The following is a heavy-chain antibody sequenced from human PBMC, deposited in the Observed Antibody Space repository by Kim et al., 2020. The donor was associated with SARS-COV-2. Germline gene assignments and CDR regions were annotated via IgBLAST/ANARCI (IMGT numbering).Heavy chain of an antibody. CDR3: ARGASSAYSYGSGPDTPIDW. V-gene: IGHV3-13*04. CDR2: IDSAGGP. D-gene: IGHD3-10*01. CDR1: GFIFGSHV. J-gene: IGHJ4*02. Sequence: GGSLRLSCAASGFIFGSHVMHWVRQSAREGLEWVARIDSAGGPSYPKSLRGRFTISRDNSLKSLDLQIDNVSAGDTAVYFCARGASSAYSYGSGPDTPIDWWGQGTLVTVSA.